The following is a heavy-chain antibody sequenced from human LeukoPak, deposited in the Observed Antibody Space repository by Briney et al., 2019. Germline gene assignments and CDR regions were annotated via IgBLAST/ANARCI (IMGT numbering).Heavy chain of an antibody. D-gene: IGHD3-3*02. Sequence: SQTLSLTCAISGDSITSNSAAWIWLTPSRSSGFQWQGRTYYRSKWYNDYAVSVKSRITINPDTSKNQFPLQLNSVTPEDTAVYFCARAEHSDYFNYWGQGTLVSVSS. V-gene: IGHV6-1*01. J-gene: IGHJ4*02. CDR3: ARAEHSDYFNY. CDR1: GDSITSNSAA. CDR2: TYYRSKWYN.